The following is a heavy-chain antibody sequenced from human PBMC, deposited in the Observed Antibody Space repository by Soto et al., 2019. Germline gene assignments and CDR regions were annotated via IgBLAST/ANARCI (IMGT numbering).Heavy chain of an antibody. CDR2: RSVSGGST. D-gene: IGHD3-22*01. V-gene: IGHV3-23*01. Sequence: PXGSLRRTCAASGFTFSSYTMSWVRQAPGKGRGWVSARSVSGGSTYYADSVKGRFTIARDNSKNTLYLQMNSLRSEDTAVYYCAKVVDDSSGYYYWGQGTLVTVSS. CDR1: GFTFSSYT. J-gene: IGHJ4*02. CDR3: AKVVDDSSGYYY.